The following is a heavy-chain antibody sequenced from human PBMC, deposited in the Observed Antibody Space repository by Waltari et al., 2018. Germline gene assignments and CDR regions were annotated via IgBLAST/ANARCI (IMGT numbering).Heavy chain of an antibody. CDR2: FDPEECEI. V-gene: IGHV1-24*01. J-gene: IGHJ4*02. D-gene: IGHD3-22*01. CDR1: EYTINDLS. CDR3: AIVTTSSGYSFDY. Sequence: HVQLVQSGAEVRKPGASVKVSCTIPDSEYTINDLSIHWVRRAPGKGLEWMGGFDPEECEIVYAQNFQGRVIMTEDTSTDTTYMDLSSLRSEDTAVYYCAIVTTSSGYSFDYWGQGTLVTVSS.